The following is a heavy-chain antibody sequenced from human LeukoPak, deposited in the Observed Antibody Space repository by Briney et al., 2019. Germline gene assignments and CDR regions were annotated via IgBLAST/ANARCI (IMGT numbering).Heavy chain of an antibody. CDR2: ISAYNGNT. Sequence: ASVKVSCKASGYTFTSYGISWVRQAPGQGLEWMGWISAYNGNTNYAQRLQGRVTMTTDTSTSTAYMELRSLRSDDTAVYYCARDKYSSSWGWFDPWGQETLVTVSS. CDR1: GYTFTSYG. CDR3: ARDKYSSSWGWFDP. J-gene: IGHJ5*02. V-gene: IGHV1-18*01. D-gene: IGHD6-6*01.